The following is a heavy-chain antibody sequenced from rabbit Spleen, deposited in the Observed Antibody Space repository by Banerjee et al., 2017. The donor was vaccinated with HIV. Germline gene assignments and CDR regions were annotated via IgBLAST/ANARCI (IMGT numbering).Heavy chain of an antibody. Sequence: QSLEESGGDLVKPGASLTLTCTASGVSFSSSSYICWVRQAPGKGLEWIACIATGSSGFTYFATWAKGRFTCSKASSTAVTLQMTRLTAADTATYFCARDAGRGDYIDGVFNLWGQGTLVTVS. D-gene: IGHD8-1*01. CDR1: GVSFSSSSY. CDR3: ARDAGRGDYIDGVFNL. V-gene: IGHV1S40*01. CDR2: IATGSSGFT. J-gene: IGHJ4*01.